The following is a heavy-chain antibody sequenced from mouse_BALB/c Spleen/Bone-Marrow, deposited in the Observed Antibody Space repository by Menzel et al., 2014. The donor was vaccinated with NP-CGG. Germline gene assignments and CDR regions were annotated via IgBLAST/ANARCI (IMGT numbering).Heavy chain of an antibody. J-gene: IGHJ3*01. CDR3: TRARPGGFAY. CDR1: GYTFTNYY. D-gene: IGHD4-1*01. Sequence: QVQLQQSGAELVKPGASVKLSCKASGYTFTNYYMYWVKQRPGRGLEWIGEINPSNGGPNFNEKFKSKATLTVDKSSSTAYMQLSSLTSEDSAVYYCTRARPGGFAYWGQGTLVTVSA. V-gene: IGHV1S81*02. CDR2: INPSNGGP.